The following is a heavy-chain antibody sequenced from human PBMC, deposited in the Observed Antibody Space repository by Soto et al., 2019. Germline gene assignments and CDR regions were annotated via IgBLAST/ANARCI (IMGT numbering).Heavy chain of an antibody. V-gene: IGHV3-48*02. D-gene: IGHD5-18*01. J-gene: IGHJ4*02. CDR2: ISSSSRTI. CDR3: ARDPGYSYGPPDY. Sequence: EVQLVASGGGLVQPGGSLSLSCAASGFTFSSYSMNWVRQAPGKGLEWVSYISSSSRTIYYADSVKGRVTISRDNAKSSLYLQKNSMRDEDTAVYYWARDPGYSYGPPDYWGQGTLVTVSS. CDR1: GFTFSSYS.